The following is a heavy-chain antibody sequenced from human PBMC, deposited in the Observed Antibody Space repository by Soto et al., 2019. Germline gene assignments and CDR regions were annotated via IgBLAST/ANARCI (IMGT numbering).Heavy chain of an antibody. CDR3: ARGYSPALGAPWARVNWFDP. CDR1: AGSMSKYY. J-gene: IGHJ5*02. D-gene: IGHD1-26*01. CDR2: IYYFGST. V-gene: IGHV4-59*13. Sequence: SQTLSISCTVSAGSMSKYYCSGIRQRPGKGLELIGYIYYFGSTNYNPSLKSRVTMSVDTSRNQLSLNLNSVTAADKAVYYCARGYSPALGAPWARVNWFDPWGRGTLATVS.